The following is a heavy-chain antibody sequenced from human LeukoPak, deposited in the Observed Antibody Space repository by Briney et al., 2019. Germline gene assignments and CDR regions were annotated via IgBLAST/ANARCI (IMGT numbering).Heavy chain of an antibody. V-gene: IGHV4-38-2*01. Sequence: SETLSLTCAVSGFSITSGYYWDWIRQPPGKGLEWIGSIYYSGSTYFNPSLKSRVTISIDTSKNQFSLKLSSVTAADTALYYCARRLSGTHDYFDCWGQGTLVTVS. CDR1: GFSITSGYY. D-gene: IGHD1-26*01. CDR3: ARRLSGTHDYFDC. J-gene: IGHJ4*02. CDR2: IYYSGST.